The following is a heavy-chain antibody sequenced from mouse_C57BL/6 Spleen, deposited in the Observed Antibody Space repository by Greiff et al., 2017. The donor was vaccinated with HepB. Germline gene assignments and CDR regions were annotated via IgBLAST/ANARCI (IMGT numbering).Heavy chain of an antibody. Sequence: QVQLKESGAELVKPGASVKISCKASGYAFSSYWMNWVKQRPGKGLEWIGQIYPGDGDTNYNGKFKGKATLTADKSSSTAHMQLSSLTSEDSAVYFCAREGTTVVAIDYWGQGTTLTVSS. CDR2: IYPGDGDT. CDR1: GYAFSSYW. V-gene: IGHV1-80*01. J-gene: IGHJ2*01. D-gene: IGHD1-1*01. CDR3: AREGTTVVAIDY.